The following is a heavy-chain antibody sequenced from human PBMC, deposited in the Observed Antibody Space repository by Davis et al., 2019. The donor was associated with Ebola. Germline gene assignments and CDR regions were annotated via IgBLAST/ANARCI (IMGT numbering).Heavy chain of an antibody. CDR3: ARDSVRGWYGLYYYYMDV. CDR1: GGSISSYY. Sequence: SETLSLTCTVSGGSISSYYWSWVRQPPGKGLEWIGEIYHSGSTNYNPSLKSRVTISVDTSKNQFSLKLSSVTAADTAVYYCARDSVRGWYGLYYYYMDVWGKGTTVTVSS. J-gene: IGHJ6*03. D-gene: IGHD6-19*01. V-gene: IGHV4-59*01. CDR2: IYHSGST.